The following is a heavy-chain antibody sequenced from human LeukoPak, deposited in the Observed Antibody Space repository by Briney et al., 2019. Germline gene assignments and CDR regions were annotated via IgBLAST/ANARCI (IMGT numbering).Heavy chain of an antibody. J-gene: IGHJ4*02. Sequence: GGSLRLSCAASGFTFSSYSMNWVRQAPGKGLEWVSSISSSSSYIYYADSVKGRFTISRDNAKNSLYLQMNSLRAEDTAVYYCARDAPSGSYYRAVDYWGQGTLVTVSS. CDR3: ARDAPSGSYYRAVDY. CDR1: GFTFSSYS. D-gene: IGHD1-26*01. CDR2: ISSSSSYI. V-gene: IGHV3-21*01.